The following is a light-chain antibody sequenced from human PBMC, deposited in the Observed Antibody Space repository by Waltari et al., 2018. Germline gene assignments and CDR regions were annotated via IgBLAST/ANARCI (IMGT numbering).Light chain of an antibody. J-gene: IGLJ3*02. CDR1: SGHSSNV. V-gene: IGLV4-69*01. CDR3: ETGGHGTWV. CDR2: VNSDGSH. Sequence: QLVVTQSPSASAPLGASVKLTCTLSSGHSSNVIAWLQQRPEKGPRYLMKVNSDGSHSKGDEIPERVSGSSSGAERYLTISGLQSDDEADYYCETGGHGTWVFGGGTKLTVL.